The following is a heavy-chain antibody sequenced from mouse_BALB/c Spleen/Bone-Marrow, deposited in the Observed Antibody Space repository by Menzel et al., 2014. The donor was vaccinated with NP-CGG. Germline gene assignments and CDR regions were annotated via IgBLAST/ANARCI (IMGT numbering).Heavy chain of an antibody. CDR2: ISSGGSYT. V-gene: IGHV5-9*02. Sequence: EVMLVESGGGLVKPGGSLKLSCAASGFAFSSYDMSWVRQTPEKRLEWVATISSGGSYTYYPDSVKGRFTISRDNARNTLYLHMSSLRSEDTALYYCARPLTGAYFDYWGQGTTLTVSS. J-gene: IGHJ2*01. CDR1: GFAFSSYD. D-gene: IGHD4-1*01. CDR3: ARPLTGAYFDY.